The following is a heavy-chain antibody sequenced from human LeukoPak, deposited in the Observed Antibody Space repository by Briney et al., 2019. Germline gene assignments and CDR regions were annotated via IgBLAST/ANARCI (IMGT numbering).Heavy chain of an antibody. CDR2: ISSSGSTI. V-gene: IGHV3-48*03. Sequence: GGSLRLSCAASGFTFSSYEMNWVRQAPGKGLEWVSYISSSGSTIYYADSVKGRFTISRDNAKNSLYLHMNSLRAEDTAVYYCAREYGDYPGSWGQGTLVTVSS. J-gene: IGHJ4*02. D-gene: IGHD4-17*01. CDR1: GFTFSSYE. CDR3: AREYGDYPGS.